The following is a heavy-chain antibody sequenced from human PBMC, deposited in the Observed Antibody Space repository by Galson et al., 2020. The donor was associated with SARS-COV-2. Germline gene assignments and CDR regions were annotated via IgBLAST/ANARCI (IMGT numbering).Heavy chain of an antibody. V-gene: IGHV3-15*01. D-gene: IGHD6-19*01. CDR1: GLTFNNAW. J-gene: IGHJ6*02. CDR3: TREKVVSRGWNTFHYYGLDV. CDR2: LRSKTDGGTT. Sequence: TGGSLRLSCAVSGLTFNNAWMTWVRQAPGKGLEWVGRLRSKTDGGTTDYAASVKGRFTISRDDSENTLYLQMNSLKTEDTAVYYCTREKVVSRGWNTFHYYGLDVWGQGTTVTVSS.